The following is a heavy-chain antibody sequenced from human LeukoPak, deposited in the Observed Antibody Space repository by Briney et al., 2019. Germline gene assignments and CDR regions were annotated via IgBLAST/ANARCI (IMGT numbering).Heavy chain of an antibody. CDR3: ARSTGTAEYFQN. CDR1: GGSISSDGYS. CDR2: IYHTRST. Sequence: SETLSLTCAVSGGSISSDGYSWSWIRQPPGKGLEWIGYIYHTRSTYYNPSLRSRVTISVDRSKNQFSLKLSSLTAADTAVYYCARSTGTAEYFQNWGQGTLVTVSS. V-gene: IGHV4-30-2*01. D-gene: IGHD1-1*01. J-gene: IGHJ1*01.